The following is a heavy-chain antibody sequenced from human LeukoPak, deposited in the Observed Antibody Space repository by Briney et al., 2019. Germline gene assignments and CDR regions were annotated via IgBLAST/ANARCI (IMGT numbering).Heavy chain of an antibody. CDR3: AKADSSGQFPHI. Sequence: SETLSLTCTVSGGSISSGTHYWSWIRQHPGKGLEWIGYIYYSGSTYYNPSLKSRVTISVDTSNNQFSLKLSSVTAADAAVYYCAKADSSGQFPHIWGQGTMVTVSS. V-gene: IGHV4-31*03. J-gene: IGHJ3*02. CDR2: IYYSGST. D-gene: IGHD3-22*01. CDR1: GGSISSGTHY.